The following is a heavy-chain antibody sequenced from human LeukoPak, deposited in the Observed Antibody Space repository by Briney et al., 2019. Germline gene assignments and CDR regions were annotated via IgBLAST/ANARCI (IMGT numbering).Heavy chain of an antibody. J-gene: IGHJ4*02. D-gene: IGHD2-15*01. V-gene: IGHV3-74*01. CDR1: GFTFSSYW. Sequence: GGSLRLSCAASGFTFSSYWMHWVRQAPGKGLVWVSRINPDGSSTTYADSVKGRFTISRDNANNTLYLQMNSLRAEDTAVYYCARASTGRHSDYWGQGTLVTVSS. CDR3: ARASTGRHSDY. CDR2: INPDGSST.